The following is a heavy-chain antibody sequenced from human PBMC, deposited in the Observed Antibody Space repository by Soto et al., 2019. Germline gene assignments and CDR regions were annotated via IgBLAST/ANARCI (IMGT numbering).Heavy chain of an antibody. Sequence: GGSLRLSCAASGFTFGSYAMTWVGQAPGKRLEWVSALTDSGGSTYYADSVKGRFTISRDNSKNPLFLQMNSLRAEDTAVYYCAKGYRSSGHYFDYWGQGTLVTVSS. V-gene: IGHV3-23*01. J-gene: IGHJ4*02. CDR3: AKGYRSSGHYFDY. CDR2: LTDSGGST. D-gene: IGHD3-22*01. CDR1: GFTFGSYA.